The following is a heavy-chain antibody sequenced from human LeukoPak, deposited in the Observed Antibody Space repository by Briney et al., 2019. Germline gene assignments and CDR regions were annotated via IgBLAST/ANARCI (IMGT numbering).Heavy chain of an antibody. V-gene: IGHV4-34*01. CDR2: INHSGST. J-gene: IGHJ4*02. CDR3: ARGRTVDGSGYIDY. CDR1: GGSFSGYN. Sequence: PSETLSLTCAVNGGSFSGYNWSWIRQPPGEGLAWLGEINHSGSTNYNPYLKSRVNISVDTSKNQFSLKLSSVTAADTAVYYCARGRTVDGSGYIDYWGQGTLVTVSS. D-gene: IGHD3-22*01.